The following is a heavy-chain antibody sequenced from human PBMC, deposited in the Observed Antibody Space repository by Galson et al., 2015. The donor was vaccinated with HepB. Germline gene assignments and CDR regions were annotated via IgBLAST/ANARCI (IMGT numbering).Heavy chain of an antibody. J-gene: IGHJ5*02. V-gene: IGHV4-39*01. CDR2: IYYSGST. CDR3: ASQDIVVVPAAIGYFDP. CDR1: GGSISSSSYY. D-gene: IGHD2-2*01. Sequence: LSLTCTVSGGSISSSSYYWGWIRQPPGKGLEWIGSIYYSGSTYYNPSLKSRVTISVDTSKNQFSLKLSSVTAADTAVYYCASQDIVVVPAAIGYFDPWGQGTLVTVSS.